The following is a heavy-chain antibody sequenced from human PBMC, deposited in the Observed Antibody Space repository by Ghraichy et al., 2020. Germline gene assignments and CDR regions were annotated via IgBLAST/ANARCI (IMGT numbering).Heavy chain of an antibody. J-gene: IGHJ4*02. CDR1: GFTFSNYG. Sequence: LSLTCAASGFTFSNYGMHWVRQAPGKGLEWVAVIAYDGSNEYYADSVKGRFTISRDNSKNTLYLRMSSLRAEDTAIYYCAKVRNEYSGYDYGVFDYWGQGTLVTVSS. V-gene: IGHV3-30*18. CDR2: IAYDGSNE. CDR3: AKVRNEYSGYDYGVFDY. D-gene: IGHD5-12*01.